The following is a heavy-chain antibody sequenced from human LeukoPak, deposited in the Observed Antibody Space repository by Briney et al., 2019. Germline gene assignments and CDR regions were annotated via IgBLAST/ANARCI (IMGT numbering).Heavy chain of an antibody. CDR2: ISSNGGST. CDR3: ARGGKRPTYVDY. Sequence: GGSLRLSCAASGFTFSSYAMRWVRQAPGKGLEYVSAISSNGGSTYYANSVKGRFTISRDNSKNTLYLQMGSLRAEDMAVYYCARGGKRPTYVDYWGQGTLVTVSS. V-gene: IGHV3-64*01. D-gene: IGHD3-16*01. J-gene: IGHJ4*02. CDR1: GFTFSSYA.